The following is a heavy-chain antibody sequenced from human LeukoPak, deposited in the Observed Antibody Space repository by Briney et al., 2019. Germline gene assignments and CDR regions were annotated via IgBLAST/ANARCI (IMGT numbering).Heavy chain of an antibody. D-gene: IGHD3-10*01. CDR1: GFTFSSYA. V-gene: IGHV3-30-3*01. J-gene: IGHJ5*02. CDR2: ISYDGSNK. Sequence: GRFLRLSCAASGFTFSSYAMHWVRQAPGKGLEWVAVISYDGSNKYYADSVKGRFTISRDNSKNTLYLQMNSLRAEDTAVYYCARAQLTMVRGVIRGTNWFDPWGQGTLVTVSS. CDR3: ARAQLTMVRGVIRGTNWFDP.